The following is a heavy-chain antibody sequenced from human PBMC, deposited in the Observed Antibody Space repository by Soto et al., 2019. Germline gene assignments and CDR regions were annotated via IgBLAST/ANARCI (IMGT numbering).Heavy chain of an antibody. CDR1: GGSISSGDSY. D-gene: IGHD3-10*01. Sequence: QVQLQESGPGLVKPSQTLSLTCTVSGGSISSGDSYWSWIRQPPGKGLEWIGYIYYSGSTSYNPSLKSRVTISVDTSKNQFSLKLSSVTAADTAVYYCARAQGSGFLVSWGQGTLVTVSS. CDR2: IYYSGST. V-gene: IGHV4-30-4*01. CDR3: ARAQGSGFLVS. J-gene: IGHJ4*02.